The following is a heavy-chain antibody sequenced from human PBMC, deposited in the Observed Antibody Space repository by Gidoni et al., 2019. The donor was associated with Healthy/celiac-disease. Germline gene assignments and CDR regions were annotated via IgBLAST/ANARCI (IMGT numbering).Heavy chain of an antibody. CDR2: ISSSSSYI. V-gene: IGHV3-21*01. D-gene: IGHD3-3*01. Sequence: EVQLVESGGGLVKPGGSLSPSCAASGLTFGRYSMNWVRQAPGKGLEWVSSISSSSSYIYYADSVKGRFTISRDNAKNSLYLQMNSLRAEDTAVYYCARDPRILEWLKAWFDPWGQGTLVTVSS. CDR3: ARDPRILEWLKAWFDP. CDR1: GLTFGRYS. J-gene: IGHJ5*02.